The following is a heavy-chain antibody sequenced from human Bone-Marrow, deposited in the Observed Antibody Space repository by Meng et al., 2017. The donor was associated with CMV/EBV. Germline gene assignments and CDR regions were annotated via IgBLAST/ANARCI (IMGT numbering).Heavy chain of an antibody. Sequence: GESLKISCAASGFTFSSYAMTWVRQAPGKGLQWVSTVSGTGRNTYYADSVKGRFTVSRDNSKNTRYLQLKSLIAEDTAVYYCANDPPFNSWPNCWGHGTLVTVSS. CDR3: ANDPPFNSWPNC. CDR1: GFTFSSYA. CDR2: VSGTGRNT. J-gene: IGHJ4*01. V-gene: IGHV3-23*01. D-gene: IGHD1-1*01.